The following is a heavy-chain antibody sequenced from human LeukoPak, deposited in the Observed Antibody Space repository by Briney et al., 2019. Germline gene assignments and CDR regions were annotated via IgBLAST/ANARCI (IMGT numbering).Heavy chain of an antibody. D-gene: IGHD6-19*01. V-gene: IGHV1-8*01. Sequence: ASVKASCKASGYTFTSHDINWVRQATVQGLEWMGWMNPNSGNTGYVQKFQGRVTMTRNTSISTAYMELSSLRSEDTAVYYCARGKSSGRYKGNWFDPWGQGTLVTVSS. J-gene: IGHJ5*02. CDR2: MNPNSGNT. CDR1: GYTFTSHD. CDR3: ARGKSSGRYKGNWFDP.